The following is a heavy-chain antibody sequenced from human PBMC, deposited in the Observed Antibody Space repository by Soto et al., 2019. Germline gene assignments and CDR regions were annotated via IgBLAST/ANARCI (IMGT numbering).Heavy chain of an antibody. CDR1: GGSISSYY. CDR3: ARESLKESITMTVVVDY. Sequence: NPSETLSLTCTVSGGSISSYYWSWIRQPAGKGLEWIGRIYTSGSTNYNPSLKSRVTMSADTSKIQFSLKLSSVTAADTAVYYCARESLKESITMTVVVDYWGQGTLVTVSS. D-gene: IGHD3-22*01. J-gene: IGHJ4*02. V-gene: IGHV4-4*07. CDR2: IYTSGST.